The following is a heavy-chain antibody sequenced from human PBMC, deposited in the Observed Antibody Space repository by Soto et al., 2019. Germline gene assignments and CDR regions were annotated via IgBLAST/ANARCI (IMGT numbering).Heavy chain of an antibody. CDR2: ISYDGSNK. D-gene: IGHD1-1*01. CDR3: AIELNWNYSDY. V-gene: IGHV3-30*03. J-gene: IGHJ4*02. CDR1: GFTLSSYG. Sequence: QVQLVESGGGVVQPGRSLRLSCAASGFTLSSYGMHWVRQAPGKGLEWVAVISYDGSNKYYADSVQRRFTISTDNSKNQRYLQMNSLRAEDTAVYYCAIELNWNYSDYWGQGTLVTVSS.